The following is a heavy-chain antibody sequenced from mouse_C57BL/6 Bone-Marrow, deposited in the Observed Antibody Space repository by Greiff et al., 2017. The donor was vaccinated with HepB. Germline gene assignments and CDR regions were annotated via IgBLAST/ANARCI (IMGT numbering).Heavy chain of an antibody. CDR3: AKAIRRWYFDY. J-gene: IGHJ2*01. V-gene: IGHV1-4*01. CDR1: GYSFTSYT. CDR2: INPSSGYT. Sequence: QVQLQQSGAELARPGASVKMSCKASGYSFTSYTMHWVKQRPGQGLEWIGYINPSSGYTTYNQKFKDKATLTADKSSSTAYMPLSSLTSEASAVYYRAKAIRRWYFDYWGQGTTLTVSS. D-gene: IGHD1-1*02.